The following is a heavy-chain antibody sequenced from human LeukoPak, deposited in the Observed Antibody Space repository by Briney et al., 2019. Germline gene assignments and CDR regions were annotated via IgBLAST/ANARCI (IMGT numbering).Heavy chain of an antibody. CDR2: IYYTGST. D-gene: IGHD3-9*01. Sequence: PSETLSLTCTVSGGSISNYYWSWIRQPPGKGLEWIGYIYYTGSTNYNPSLKSRVTISVDTSKNQFSLKLSSVTAADTAVYYCARGTLRYFDYWGQGTLVTVSS. V-gene: IGHV4-59*01. CDR1: GGSISNYY. J-gene: IGHJ4*02. CDR3: ARGTLRYFDY.